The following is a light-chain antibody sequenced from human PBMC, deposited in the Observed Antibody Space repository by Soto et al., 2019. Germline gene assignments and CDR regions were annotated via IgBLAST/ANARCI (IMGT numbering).Light chain of an antibody. Sequence: DIQMTQSPSTLSASVGDRVTITCRASQSVSSDLNWYQQKAGKPPKLPIFAASSLQSGVPSRFSGSGSGTHFTLTISNLQPEDFATYYCQQYTNTNNPWMFGQGTKVDIK. V-gene: IGKV1-39*01. CDR2: AAS. CDR3: QQYTNTNNPWM. J-gene: IGKJ1*01. CDR1: QSVSSD.